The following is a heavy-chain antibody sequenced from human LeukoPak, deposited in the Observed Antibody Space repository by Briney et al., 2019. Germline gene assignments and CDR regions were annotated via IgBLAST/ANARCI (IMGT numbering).Heavy chain of an antibody. V-gene: IGHV4-34*01. CDR2: ISQSGST. Sequence: PSETLSLTCAFCGGSFSGYYWSWIRQPPGKGLEWIGEISQSGSTNYNSSLKSRVTISVDTSKNQFSLKLTSVTAADTAVYYCARGGGYNWFDPWGQGTLVTVSS. CDR3: ARGGGYNWFDP. CDR1: GGSFSGYY. J-gene: IGHJ5*02.